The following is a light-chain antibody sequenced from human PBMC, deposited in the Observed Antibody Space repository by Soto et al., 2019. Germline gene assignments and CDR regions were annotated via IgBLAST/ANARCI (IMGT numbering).Light chain of an antibody. J-gene: IGKJ2*01. CDR2: GAS. CDR3: QQFNSYPYT. V-gene: IGKV3-20*01. Sequence: EIVLTQSPGTLSLSPGERATLSCRASQSVSSSYLGWYQQKPGQAPRLLIYGASSRATGIPSRFSGSGSGTDFTLTISSLQPEDFATYYCQQFNSYPYTFGQGTKLEIK. CDR1: QSVSSSY.